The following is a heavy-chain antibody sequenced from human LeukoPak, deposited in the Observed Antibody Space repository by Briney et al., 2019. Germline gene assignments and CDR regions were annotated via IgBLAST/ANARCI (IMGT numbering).Heavy chain of an antibody. V-gene: IGHV3-33*01. D-gene: IGHD2-8*02. CDR3: ARDSAGDFDY. CDR2: IWYDGSNK. J-gene: IGHJ4*02. CDR1: GFTFSKYG. Sequence: PGTSLRLSCAASGFTFSKYGMHWVRQAPGKGLEWVAIIWYDGSNKYYADSVKGRFTISRDNSKNTLYLQMNSLRAEDTAVYYCARDSAGDFDYWGQGTLVTVSS.